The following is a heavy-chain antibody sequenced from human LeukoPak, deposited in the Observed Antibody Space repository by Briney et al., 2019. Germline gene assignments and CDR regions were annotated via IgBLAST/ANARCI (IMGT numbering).Heavy chain of an antibody. D-gene: IGHD6-19*01. J-gene: IGHJ3*02. CDR3: ARGHIGVAAHDDAFDI. CDR2: IYYSGST. V-gene: IGHV4-59*01. Sequence: SETLSLTCTVSGGSISSYYWSWIRQPPGKGLEWIGYIYYSGSTNYNPSLKSRVTISVDTSKNQFSLKLSSVTAADTAIYYCARGHIGVAAHDDAFDIWGQGTMVTVSS. CDR1: GGSISSYY.